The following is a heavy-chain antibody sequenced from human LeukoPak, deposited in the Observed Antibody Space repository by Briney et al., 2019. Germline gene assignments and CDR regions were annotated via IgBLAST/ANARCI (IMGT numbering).Heavy chain of an antibody. Sequence: SETLSLTCTVSGGSISSGDYYWSWIRQPPGKGLEWIGYIYYSGSTYYNPSLKSRVTISVDTSKNQFSLKLSSVTAADTAVYYCARALVDTAAIPFDYWGQGTLVTVSS. CDR1: GGSISSGDYY. V-gene: IGHV4-30-4*01. CDR2: IYYSGST. D-gene: IGHD5-18*01. CDR3: ARALVDTAAIPFDY. J-gene: IGHJ4*02.